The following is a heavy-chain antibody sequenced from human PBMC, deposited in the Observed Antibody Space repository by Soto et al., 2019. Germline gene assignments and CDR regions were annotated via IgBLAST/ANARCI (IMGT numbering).Heavy chain of an antibody. V-gene: IGHV4-31*03. Sequence: PSETQSLTCTVSGDSIGFGPSFLRWIRQPPGKILEWIANVYYSGSSYYNPSLKSRLTISVDTTKNQFSLQLKSMTAADTAVYYCAKLSCTSSTCYFPGWFDPWGQGTLVPVSS. D-gene: IGHD2-2*01. CDR1: GDSIGFGPSF. CDR3: AKLSCTSSTCYFPGWFDP. CDR2: VYYSGSS. J-gene: IGHJ5*02.